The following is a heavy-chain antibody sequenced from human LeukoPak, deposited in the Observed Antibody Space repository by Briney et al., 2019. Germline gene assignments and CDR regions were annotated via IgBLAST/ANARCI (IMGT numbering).Heavy chain of an antibody. Sequence: GGSLRLSCAASGFTFSSYAMSWVRQAPGKGLEWVSAISGSGGSTYYADSVKGRFTISRDNSKNTLYLQMNSLRAEDTAVYYCAKDPMLPFYYYDSSGYTDYWGQGTLVTVSS. CDR2: ISGSGGST. CDR1: GFTFSSYA. J-gene: IGHJ4*02. D-gene: IGHD3-22*01. CDR3: AKDPMLPFYYYDSSGYTDY. V-gene: IGHV3-23*01.